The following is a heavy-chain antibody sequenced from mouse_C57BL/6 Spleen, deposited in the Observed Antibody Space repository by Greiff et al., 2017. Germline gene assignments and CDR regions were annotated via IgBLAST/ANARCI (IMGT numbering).Heavy chain of an antibody. J-gene: IGHJ2*01. CDR1: GYTFTSYW. D-gene: IGHD1-1*01. CDR3: ARGGIYYYDY. CDR2: IHPNSGST. Sequence: VQLVESGAELVKPGASVKLSCKASGYTFTSYWMHWVKQRPGQGLEWIGMIHPNSGSTNYNEKFKSKATLTVDKSSSTAYMQLSSLTSEDSAVYYCARGGIYYYDYWGQGTTLTVSS. V-gene: IGHV1-64*01.